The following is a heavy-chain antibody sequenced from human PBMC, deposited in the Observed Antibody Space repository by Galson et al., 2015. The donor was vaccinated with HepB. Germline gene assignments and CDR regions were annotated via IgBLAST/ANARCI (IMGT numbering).Heavy chain of an antibody. CDR1: GGSIGSNSYN. J-gene: IGHJ4*02. CDR3: ARLFWDDYYGSGVDY. V-gene: IGHV4-39*01. CDR2: FYYSGTI. Sequence: SETLSLTCSVSGGSIGSNSYNWGWIRQSPGKGLEWIGGFYYSGTISCNPSLKSRVAISVDTSKKQFSLRLSSVTAADTAVYYCARLFWDDYYGSGVDYWGQGTLVTVSS. D-gene: IGHD3-10*01.